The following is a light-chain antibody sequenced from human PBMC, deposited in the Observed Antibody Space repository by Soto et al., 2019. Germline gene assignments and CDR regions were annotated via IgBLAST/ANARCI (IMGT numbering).Light chain of an antibody. CDR2: KVS. Sequence: DAVMTQSPLSLPGTLVQPASISCRSTQSLVHSDGNTHLNWFQQRPGQSPRRLICKVSNRDSGVPDRFSGSASGTDFTLKISRVEAEDVGVYYCMQGTHWPYTFGQGTKVDSK. CDR3: MQGTHWPYT. J-gene: IGKJ2*01. V-gene: IGKV2-30*02. CDR1: QSLVHSDGNTH.